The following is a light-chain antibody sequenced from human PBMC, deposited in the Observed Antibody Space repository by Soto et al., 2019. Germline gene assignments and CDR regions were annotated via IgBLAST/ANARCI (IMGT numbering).Light chain of an antibody. CDR3: QQYDNSPQVT. J-gene: IGKJ5*01. CDR2: GAS. CDR1: QSVSSSY. V-gene: IGKV3-20*01. Sequence: EIVLTQSPGTLSLSPGESATLSCRASQSVSSSYLAWYQQKPGQAPRLLIYGASSRATGIPDRFSGSGSGTDFTLTINRLEPEDFAVYYCQQYDNSPQVTFGQGTRLEIK.